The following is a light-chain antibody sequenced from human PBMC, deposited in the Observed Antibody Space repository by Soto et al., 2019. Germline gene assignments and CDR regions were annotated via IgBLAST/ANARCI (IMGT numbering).Light chain of an antibody. J-gene: IGKJ5*01. V-gene: IGKV1-39*01. CDR2: ATS. CDR3: QQSYKMPS. CDR1: RNVSIY. Sequence: EIPLTQSPSSLAASVGDRLTLTCRASRNVSIYLNWYQHKPGKGPTLLIHATSNLQIGVPSRFSGSGSGTEFTLTISSLEDEDFGTYYCQQSYKMPSFGQGTRLVIK.